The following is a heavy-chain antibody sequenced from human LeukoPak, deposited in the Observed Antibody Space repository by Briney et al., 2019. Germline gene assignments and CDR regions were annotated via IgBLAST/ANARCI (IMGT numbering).Heavy chain of an antibody. CDR2: IVGSGVTT. Sequence: GGSLRLSCVASGFTFSNYGMNWVRQAPGKGLEWVSGIVGSGVTTYYADSVKGRFTISRDNSKNTLYLHMNGLRVEDTAIYYCARDERWIQFNYWGQGALVTVSS. J-gene: IGHJ4*02. V-gene: IGHV3-23*01. CDR3: ARDERWIQFNY. D-gene: IGHD5-18*01. CDR1: GFTFSNYG.